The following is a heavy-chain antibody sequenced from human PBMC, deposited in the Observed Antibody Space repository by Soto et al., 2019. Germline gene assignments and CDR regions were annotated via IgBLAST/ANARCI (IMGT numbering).Heavy chain of an antibody. CDR1: GFTLSSYG. V-gene: IGHV3-30*18. Sequence: GGSLRLSCAASGFTLSSYGMHWVRQAPGKGLEWVAVISYDGSNKYYADSVKGRFTISRDNSKNTLYLQMNSLRAEDTAVYYCAKSPGSGSYYLYFDYWGQGTLVTVSS. D-gene: IGHD1-26*01. CDR3: AKSPGSGSYYLYFDY. CDR2: ISYDGSNK. J-gene: IGHJ4*02.